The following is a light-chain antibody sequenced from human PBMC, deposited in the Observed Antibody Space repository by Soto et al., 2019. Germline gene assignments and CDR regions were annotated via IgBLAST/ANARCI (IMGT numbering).Light chain of an antibody. V-gene: IGLV1-44*01. CDR1: TSNIGNNP. CDR2: DND. CDR3: ATWDDTVSGYV. J-gene: IGLJ1*01. Sequence: QSVLTQSPSVSGTPGQRVTMSCSGSTSNIGNNPVNWYQQSPGTAPKLLMYDNDQRPSGVADRFSGSKSGTSASLAISGLQSEDKTEYYCATWDDTVSGYVFGTGTKLTVL.